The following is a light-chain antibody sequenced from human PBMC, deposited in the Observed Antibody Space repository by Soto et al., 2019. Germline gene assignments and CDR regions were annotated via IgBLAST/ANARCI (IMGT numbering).Light chain of an antibody. CDR2: GVS. Sequence: EIVMTQSPATLSVSPGDRATLSCRASKSISSNLAGYEQKPGQAPRLLIYGVSTRATDIPARFSGSGSGTEFTLTISSMQSEDFVVYYCQQYNDWPLITFGQGTRLEIK. CDR3: QQYNDWPLIT. V-gene: IGKV3-15*01. J-gene: IGKJ5*01. CDR1: KSISSN.